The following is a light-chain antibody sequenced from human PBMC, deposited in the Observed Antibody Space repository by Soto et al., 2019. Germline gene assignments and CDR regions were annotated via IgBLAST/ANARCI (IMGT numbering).Light chain of an antibody. Sequence: QSVLTQPPSVSGAPGQRVTISCTGSSSNIGAGYDVHWYQQLPGTAPVLLIYGNSNRPSGVPDRYAGSKSGTSASLAISGIEAEDGADYYCQSYDSSLSGWVFGGGTKLAVL. V-gene: IGLV1-40*01. CDR1: SSNIGAGYD. CDR3: QSYDSSLSGWV. CDR2: GNS. J-gene: IGLJ3*02.